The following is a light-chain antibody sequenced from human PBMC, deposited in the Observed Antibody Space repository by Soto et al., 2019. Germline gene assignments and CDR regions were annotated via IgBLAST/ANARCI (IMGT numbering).Light chain of an antibody. V-gene: IGLV2-23*01. CDR1: SSDVGGYNY. Sequence: QSALTQPASVSGSPGQSITISCTGTSSDVGGYNYVSWYQQRPGKAPKLLIYEANKRPSGVSSRFSGSKSGSTASLTVSGLQPEDEADYYCCSYAGASSYVFGTGTKLTVL. CDR2: EAN. J-gene: IGLJ1*01. CDR3: CSYAGASSYV.